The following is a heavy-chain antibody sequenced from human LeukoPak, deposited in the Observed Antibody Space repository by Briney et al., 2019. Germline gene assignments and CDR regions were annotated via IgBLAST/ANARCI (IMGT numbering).Heavy chain of an antibody. J-gene: IGHJ4*02. Sequence: ASVKVSCKASGYTFTGCYMHWVRQAPGQGLEWMGWINPNSGGTNYAQKFQGRVTMTRDTSISTAYMELSRLRSDDTAVYYCARREDSGYDYNLDYWGQGTLVTASS. CDR1: GYTFTGCY. V-gene: IGHV1-2*02. D-gene: IGHD5-12*01. CDR3: ARREDSGYDYNLDY. CDR2: INPNSGGT.